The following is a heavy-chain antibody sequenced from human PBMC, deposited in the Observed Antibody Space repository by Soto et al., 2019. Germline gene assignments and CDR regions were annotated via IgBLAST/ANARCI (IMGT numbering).Heavy chain of an antibody. CDR2: SGPGRTYT. CDR1: FYSFTSAW. J-gene: IGHJ6*02. CDR3: ARSLTAVVRKVIAGEQRSGDYGLDV. V-gene: IGHV5-10-1*01. D-gene: IGHD3-10*01. Sequence: GASMKISCTGCFYSFTSAWSNWVRQMRGEGLEWMGSSGPGRTYTFYDPSFQGHVTITVDKSIRTAYLQWSRLNDSDTAMYYSARSLTAVVRKVIAGEQRSGDYGLDVWGQGTTVTVSS.